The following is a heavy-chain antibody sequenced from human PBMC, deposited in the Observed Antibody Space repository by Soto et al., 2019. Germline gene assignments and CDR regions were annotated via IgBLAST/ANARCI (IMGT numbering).Heavy chain of an antibody. CDR3: AIVGRNCSGGSCYSEAALYI. D-gene: IGHD2-15*01. CDR2: ISGSGGST. J-gene: IGHJ3*02. V-gene: IGHV3-23*01. Sequence: EVQLLESGGGLVQPGGSLRLSCAASGFTFSSYAMSWVRYAPGKGLGWVSAISGSGGSTYYADSVKGRFTISRDNSKITLYLQMNSLRAEDTAVYYRAIVGRNCSGGSCYSEAALYIWGQGTMVTVSS. CDR1: GFTFSSYA.